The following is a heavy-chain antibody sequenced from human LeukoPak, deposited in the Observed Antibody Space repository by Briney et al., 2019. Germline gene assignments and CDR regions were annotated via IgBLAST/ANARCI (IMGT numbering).Heavy chain of an antibody. CDR3: ARVYGSGSYYNGYYYYYMDV. CDR2: IYYSGST. CDR1: TGSINSGSYS. D-gene: IGHD3-10*01. Sequence: SETLSLTCTVSTGSINSGSYSWSWIRQPPGKGLEWIGSIYYSGSTYYNPSLKSRVTISVDTSKNQFSLKLSSVTAADTAVYYCARVYGSGSYYNGYYYYYMDVWGKGTTVTISS. V-gene: IGHV4-39*01. J-gene: IGHJ6*03.